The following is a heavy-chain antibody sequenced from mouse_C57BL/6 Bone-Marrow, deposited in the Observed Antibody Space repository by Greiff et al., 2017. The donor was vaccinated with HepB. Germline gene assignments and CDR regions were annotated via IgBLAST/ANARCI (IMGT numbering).Heavy chain of an antibody. CDR3: AGAYGISYPSRFDY. J-gene: IGHJ2*01. CDR2: ISDGGSYT. D-gene: IGHD1-1*01. Sequence: EVHLVESGGGLVKPGGSLKLSCAASGFTFSSYAMSWVRQTPEKRLEWVATISDGGSYTYYPDNVKGRFTISRDNSKNNLYLQMSHLKSEDTAMYYCAGAYGISYPSRFDYWGQGTTLTVSS. V-gene: IGHV5-4*01. CDR1: GFTFSSYA.